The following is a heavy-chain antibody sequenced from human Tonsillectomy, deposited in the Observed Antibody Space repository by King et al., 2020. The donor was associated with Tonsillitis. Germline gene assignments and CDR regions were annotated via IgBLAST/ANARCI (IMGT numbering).Heavy chain of an antibody. CDR1: GGSFSGYY. D-gene: IGHD3-22*01. CDR3: ARGGLGGYYYVIDY. CDR2: INHSGST. Sequence: VQLQQWGAGLLKPSETLSLTCAVYGGSFSGYYWSWIRQPPGKGLEWIGEINHSGSTNYNPSLKSRVTISVDTSKNQFSLKLSSVTAADTAVYYCARGGLGGYYYVIDYWGQGTLVTVSS. J-gene: IGHJ4*02. V-gene: IGHV4-34*01.